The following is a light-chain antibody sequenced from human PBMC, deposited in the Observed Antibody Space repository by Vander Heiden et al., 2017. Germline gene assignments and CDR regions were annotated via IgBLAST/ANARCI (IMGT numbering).Light chain of an antibody. CDR3: QVWDSSSDHHAV. J-gene: IGLJ7*01. V-gene: IGLV3-21*02. Sequence: SYVLTQPPSVSVAPGQTARNTRGGHNIGSQSVHWYQQKPGQAPVVVVYDDSGRPSGIPERFSGSNSGNTATLTISRVEAGDEADYYCQVWDSSSDHHAVFGGGTQLTVL. CDR1: NIGSQS. CDR2: DDS.